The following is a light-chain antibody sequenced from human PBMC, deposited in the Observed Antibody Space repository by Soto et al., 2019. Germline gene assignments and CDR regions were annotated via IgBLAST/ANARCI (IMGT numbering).Light chain of an antibody. CDR3: QQYNNWPPFT. CDR2: HAS. CDR1: QSVSSN. Sequence: EIVMTQSPATLSVSPGERATLSCRASQSVSSNLAWYRQKPGQAPRLLISHASARATGIPARFSGSGSGTEFTLTISSLQSEDFAVYYCQQYNNWPPFTFGQGTRPAIK. V-gene: IGKV3D-15*01. J-gene: IGKJ5*01.